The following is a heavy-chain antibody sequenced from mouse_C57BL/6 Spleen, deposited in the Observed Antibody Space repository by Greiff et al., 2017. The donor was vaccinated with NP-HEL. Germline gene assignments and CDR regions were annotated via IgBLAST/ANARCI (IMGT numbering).Heavy chain of an antibody. D-gene: IGHD2-5*01. CDR1: GYTFTTYP. CDR2: FHPYNDDT. V-gene: IGHV1-47*01. J-gene: IGHJ4*01. Sequence: QRVESGAELVKPGASVMMSCKASGYTFTTYPIEWMKQNHGKSLEWIGNFHPYNDDTKYNEKFMGKATLTVEKSSSTVYLELSRLTSDDSAVYYCARGYYSNLYYAMDYWGQGTSVTVSS. CDR3: ARGYYSNLYYAMDY.